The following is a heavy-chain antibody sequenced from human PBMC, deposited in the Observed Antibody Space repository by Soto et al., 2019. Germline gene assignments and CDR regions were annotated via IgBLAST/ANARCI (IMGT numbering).Heavy chain of an antibody. J-gene: IGHJ6*02. Sequence: PPATLSLTSTDSGGYISSSYWSCILQPAGKGLEWIGRIYTSGSTNYNPSLKSRVTRSVDTSKNKFALKLSSVSAADTAVYYCAIEELDCSSTSCYFGMDVWGQGTTVTVSS. V-gene: IGHV4-4*07. CDR2: IYTSGST. CDR3: AIEELDCSSTSCYFGMDV. CDR1: GGYISSSY. D-gene: IGHD2-2*01.